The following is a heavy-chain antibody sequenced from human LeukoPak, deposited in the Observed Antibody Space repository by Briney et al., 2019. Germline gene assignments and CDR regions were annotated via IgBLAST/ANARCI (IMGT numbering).Heavy chain of an antibody. J-gene: IGHJ3*02. CDR3: ARRASGSYYYAFDI. CDR2: IYYSGST. Sequence: TSETLSLTCTVAGSSIGSFYWSWIRQPPGKGLEWIGYIYYSGSTYYNPSLKSRVTISVDTSKNQFSLKLSSVTAADTAVYYCARRASGSYYYAFDIWGQGTMVTVSS. D-gene: IGHD1-26*01. V-gene: IGHV4-59*08. CDR1: GSSIGSFY.